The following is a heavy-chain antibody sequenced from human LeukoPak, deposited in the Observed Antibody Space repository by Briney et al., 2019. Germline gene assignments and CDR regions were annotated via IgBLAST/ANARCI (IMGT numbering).Heavy chain of an antibody. V-gene: IGHV3-21*01. D-gene: IGHD3-22*01. CDR2: ISSSSTYI. CDR1: GFTFSSYS. CDR3: ARIGSSGYYSPGGITDFDY. Sequence: PGGSLRLSCAASGFTFSSYSMNWVRQAPGKGLEWVSSISSSSTYIYYADSVNGRFTISSDNAKNSLYLQMNSLRAEDTAVYYCARIGSSGYYSPGGITDFDYWGQGTLVTVSS. J-gene: IGHJ4*02.